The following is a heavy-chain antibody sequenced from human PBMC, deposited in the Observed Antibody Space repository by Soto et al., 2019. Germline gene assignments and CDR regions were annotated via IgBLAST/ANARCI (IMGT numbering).Heavy chain of an antibody. V-gene: IGHV1-3*01. CDR3: ARGIATGQLDP. D-gene: IGHD2-15*01. CDR1: GYNFTRYT. Sequence: WASVKVSCKASGYNFTRYTMNWVGQAPGQRLEWMGWINPDNGNTKSSQKFQDRVIITRDTSASTAYMDLSSLISEDTAVYYCARGIATGQLDPWGQGTLVTVSS. J-gene: IGHJ5*02. CDR2: INPDNGNT.